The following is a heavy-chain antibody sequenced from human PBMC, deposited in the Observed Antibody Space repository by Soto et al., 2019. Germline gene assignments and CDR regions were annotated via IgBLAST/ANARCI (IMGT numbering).Heavy chain of an antibody. CDR3: ARDMGPSGAYGY. V-gene: IGHV3-7*03. D-gene: IGHD1-26*01. J-gene: IGHJ4*02. CDR1: GFTFSIYW. CDR2: IDPDGSQK. Sequence: EVQLVDSGGDLVQPGGSLRLSCAASGFTFSIYWMSWVRQAPGKGLEWVANIDPDGSQKYYVDSVKGRFTISRDNAKNSLYLQMNSLRAEDTAVYYCARDMGPSGAYGYWGQGTLVTVSS.